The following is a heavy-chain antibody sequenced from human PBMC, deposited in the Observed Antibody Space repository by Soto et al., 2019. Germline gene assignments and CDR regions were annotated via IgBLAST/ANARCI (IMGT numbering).Heavy chain of an antibody. CDR3: AIDESSGDYRTRDY. Sequence: EVQLLESGGGLVQPGESLRLSCATSGFTFRNFDMNWVRQAPGKGLGWVATLGHSDEATPYPDPVKGRFSISRDISQNTVYLQMDSLRAEYTALYYCAIDESSGDYRTRDYWGQGTRVTVSS. D-gene: IGHD4-17*01. J-gene: IGHJ4*02. V-gene: IGHV3-23*01. CDR1: GFTFRNFD. CDR2: LGHSDEAT.